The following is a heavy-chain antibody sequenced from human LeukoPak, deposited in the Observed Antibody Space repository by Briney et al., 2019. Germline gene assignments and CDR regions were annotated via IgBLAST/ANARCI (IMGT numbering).Heavy chain of an antibody. Sequence: ASVKVSCKASGYTFTGYYMHWVRQAPGQGLEWMGWINPNSGGTNYAQKFQGRVTMTRDTSTSTVYMELSSLRSEDTAVYYCARDGHSSGWYGRSDFDYWGQGTLVTVSS. V-gene: IGHV1-2*02. CDR1: GYTFTGYY. D-gene: IGHD6-19*01. J-gene: IGHJ4*02. CDR3: ARDGHSSGWYGRSDFDY. CDR2: INPNSGGT.